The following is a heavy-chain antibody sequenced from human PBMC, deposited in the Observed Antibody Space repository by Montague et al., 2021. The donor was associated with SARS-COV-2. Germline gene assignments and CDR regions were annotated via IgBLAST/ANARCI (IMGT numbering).Heavy chain of an antibody. V-gene: IGHV6-1*01. CDR1: GDSVSSNIAA. J-gene: IGHJ4*02. CDR3: TQERGPGRTTWRYFDY. CDR2: TYYRSKWYN. Sequence: YAISGDSVSSNIAAWNWIRQSPSRGLEWLGRTYYRSKWYNDYAVSVRSRITISPDTSKNQFSLQLNSVTPEDTAVYYCTQERGPGRTTWRYFDYWGQGTLVTVSS. D-gene: IGHD1-14*01.